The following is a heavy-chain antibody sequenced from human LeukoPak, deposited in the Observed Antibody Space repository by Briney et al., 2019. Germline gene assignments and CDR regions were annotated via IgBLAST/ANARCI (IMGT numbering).Heavy chain of an antibody. J-gene: IGHJ4*02. CDR3: AAAVAGSSYAY. CDR1: GFTFSSYW. D-gene: IGHD6-19*01. V-gene: IGHV3-20*04. Sequence: GGSLRLSCAASGFTFSSYWMHWVRQAPGKGLEWVSGINWKGGRTGYADSVKGRFTISRDNAKNSLYLQMNSLRAEDTAVYYCAAAVAGSSYAYWGQGTLVTVSS. CDR2: INWKGGRT.